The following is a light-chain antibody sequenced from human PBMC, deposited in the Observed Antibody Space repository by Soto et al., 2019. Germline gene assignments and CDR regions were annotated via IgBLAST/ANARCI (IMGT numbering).Light chain of an antibody. CDR3: CSYAGSYIYVV. J-gene: IGLJ2*01. Sequence: QSALTQPASVSGSPGQSITISCTGASSDIGGYNHVSWYQQHPGKAPKLIIYNVSHRPSGVPDRFSGSKSGNTASLTISGLQAEDEADYYCCSYAGSYIYVVFGGGTKLTVL. CDR1: SSDIGGYNH. V-gene: IGLV2-11*01. CDR2: NVS.